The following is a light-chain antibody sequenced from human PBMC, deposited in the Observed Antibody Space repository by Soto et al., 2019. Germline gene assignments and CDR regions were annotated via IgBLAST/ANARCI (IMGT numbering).Light chain of an antibody. CDR1: QDITNF. Sequence: DLQMTQSPSSLSASVGDRVTITCQASQDITNFLNWYQQKPRKAPKLLIYVASNLETRVPSRFSGSGSGTDFSFTISSLQPEDIATYYCQQYDVLPWTFGQGTTVEVK. V-gene: IGKV1-33*01. J-gene: IGKJ1*01. CDR2: VAS. CDR3: QQYDVLPWT.